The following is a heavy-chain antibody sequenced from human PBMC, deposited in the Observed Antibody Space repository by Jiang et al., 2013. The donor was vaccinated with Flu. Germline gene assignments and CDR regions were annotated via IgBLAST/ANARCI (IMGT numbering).Heavy chain of an antibody. D-gene: IGHD1-26*01. CDR2: IYYSGST. CDR3: ARHVGPSGSSFDP. V-gene: IGHV4-39*01. J-gene: IGHJ5*02. CDR1: GGSISSSSYY. Sequence: LLKPSETLSLTCTVSGGSISSSSYYWGWIRQPPGKGLEWIGSIYYSGSTYYNPSLKSRVTISVDTSKNQFSLKLSSVTAADTAVYYCARHVGPSGSSFDPWGQGNPGHRLL.